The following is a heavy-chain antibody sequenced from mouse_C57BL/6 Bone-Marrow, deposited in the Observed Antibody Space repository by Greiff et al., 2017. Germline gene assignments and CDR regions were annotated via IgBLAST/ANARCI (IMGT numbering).Heavy chain of an antibody. Sequence: VQLQQSGAELARPGASVKLSCKASGYTFTSYGISWVKQRPGQGLEWIGYIYIGNGYTEYNEKFKGKATLTLDTSSSTAYMQLSSLTSEDSAIYFCARRDYYGSSTFAYWGQGTLVTVSA. D-gene: IGHD1-1*01. V-gene: IGHV1-58*01. CDR3: ARRDYYGSSTFAY. CDR1: GYTFTSYG. J-gene: IGHJ3*01. CDR2: IYIGNGYT.